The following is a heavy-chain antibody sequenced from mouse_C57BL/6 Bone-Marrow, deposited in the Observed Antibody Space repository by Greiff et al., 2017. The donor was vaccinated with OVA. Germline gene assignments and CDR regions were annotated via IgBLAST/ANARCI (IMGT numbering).Heavy chain of an antibody. D-gene: IGHD2-4*01. J-gene: IGHJ1*03. Sequence: VKLMESGAELVKPGASVKMSCKASGYTFTSYWITWVKQRPGQGLEWIGDIYPGSGSTNYNEKFKSKATLTVDTSSSTAYMQLSSLTSEDSAVYYCAGLLYDYDSYFDVWGTGTTVTVSS. V-gene: IGHV1-55*01. CDR3: AGLLYDYDSYFDV. CDR2: IYPGSGST. CDR1: GYTFTSYW.